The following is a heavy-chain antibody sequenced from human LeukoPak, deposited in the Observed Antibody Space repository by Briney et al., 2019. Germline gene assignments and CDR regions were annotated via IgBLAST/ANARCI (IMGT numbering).Heavy chain of an antibody. CDR3: ARVHYDSSGYYTNYYYYMDV. V-gene: IGHV3-7*01. CDR1: GFTFNSYW. CDR2: IKQDGSEK. D-gene: IGHD3-22*01. J-gene: IGHJ6*03. Sequence: GGSLRLSCAASGFTFNSYWMSWVRQAPGKGLEWVANIKQDGSEKYYVDSVKGRFTISRDNAKNTLYLQMNSLRAEDTAVYYCARVHYDSSGYYTNYYYYMDVWGKGTTVTISS.